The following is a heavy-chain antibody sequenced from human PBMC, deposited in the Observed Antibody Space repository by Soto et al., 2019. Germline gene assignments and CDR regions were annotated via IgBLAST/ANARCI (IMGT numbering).Heavy chain of an antibody. D-gene: IGHD4-17*01. CDR2: ISGSSSNI. V-gene: IGHV3-21*01. Sequence: EVQLVESGGGLVKPGGSLRLSCAASGSTFGSYSMNWVRQAPGKGLEWVSSISGSSSNIYYADSVKGRFTISRDNAKNSLYLQKNSLRAEDTAVKYFARDSISGRYCDYGTNYFDYWGQGTLVTVSS. CDR3: ARDSISGRYCDYGTNYFDY. CDR1: GSTFGSYS. J-gene: IGHJ4*02.